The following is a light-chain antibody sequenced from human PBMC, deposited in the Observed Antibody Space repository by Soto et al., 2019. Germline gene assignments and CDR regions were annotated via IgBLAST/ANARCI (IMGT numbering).Light chain of an antibody. Sequence: DIQMTQSPSTLSASVGDRVTITCRASQRISSWLAWYQQKPGKAPKVLIYKASLLESGVPSRFSGSGSVTEFTLTISSLQPDDFANYYCQQYNTYPWTFGQGTQVEIK. CDR3: QQYNTYPWT. V-gene: IGKV1-5*03. CDR1: QRISSW. CDR2: KAS. J-gene: IGKJ1*01.